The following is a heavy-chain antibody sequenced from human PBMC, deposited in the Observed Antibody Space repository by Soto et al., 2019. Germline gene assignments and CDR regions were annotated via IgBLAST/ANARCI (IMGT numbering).Heavy chain of an antibody. CDR3: ARGGGYYDDAVEI. CDR1: GGSISGDY. Sequence: QVQLQESGPGLVKPSETLSLNCTVSGGSISGDYWTWIRQAPGSGLEWSGYIFYSGSTNYNPSRKSRLSRAGDTAKSQFSLKLSSVTAADAAGDYWARGGGYYDDAVEIWGQGTMVTVSA. CDR2: IFYSGST. J-gene: IGHJ3*02. V-gene: IGHV4-59*01. D-gene: IGHD3-22*01.